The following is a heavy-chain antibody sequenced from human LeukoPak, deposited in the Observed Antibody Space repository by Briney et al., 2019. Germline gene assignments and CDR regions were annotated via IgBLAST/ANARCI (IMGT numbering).Heavy chain of an antibody. CDR1: GFTFSSYE. V-gene: IGHV3-48*03. J-gene: IGHJ6*02. CDR3: ARDVLNQNSYGMDV. CDR2: FSSSGSSI. Sequence: GGPLRLSCAASGFTFSSYEMNWVRQAPGRGLEWVSYFSSSGSSIYYADSGKGRFTISRDNAKNSLYLQKNSMRAEDTAVYYCARDVLNQNSYGMDVWGQGTTVTVS.